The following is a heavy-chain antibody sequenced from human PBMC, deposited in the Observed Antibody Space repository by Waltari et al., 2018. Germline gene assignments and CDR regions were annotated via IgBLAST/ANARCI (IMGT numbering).Heavy chain of an antibody. Sequence: EMKLLDSGGGLVQAGESLRLSCVGSGFSFSNYAISWVRQAPGKGLQWVSFISGSGDATVYEDSVKDRVTISRDNPKNTLYLEMNSLEVEDTAVYYWVKSGGNPRRNFSGMDVWGQGTTVTVSS. CDR1: GFSFSNYA. J-gene: IGHJ6*02. CDR2: ISGSGDAT. V-gene: IGHV3-23*01. CDR3: VKSGGNPRRNFSGMDV. D-gene: IGHD2-15*01.